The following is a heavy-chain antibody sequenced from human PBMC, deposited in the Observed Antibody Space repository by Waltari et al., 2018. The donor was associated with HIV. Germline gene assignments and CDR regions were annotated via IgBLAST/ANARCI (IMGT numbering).Heavy chain of an antibody. J-gene: IGHJ4*02. CDR3: AKSGTSIITLDS. CDR1: GYTFSSSA. CDR2: INGGNGNT. D-gene: IGHD3-10*01. V-gene: IGHV1-3*01. Sequence: QVRLLQSGPEVKKPGASVILWCRASGYTFSSSAMHWVRQAPGQRLEWMGWINGGNGNTKFSEKFQSRVSFSRDMSAATAYMEMTGLKVEDTAIYYCAKSGTSIITLDSWGQGTPVIVSS.